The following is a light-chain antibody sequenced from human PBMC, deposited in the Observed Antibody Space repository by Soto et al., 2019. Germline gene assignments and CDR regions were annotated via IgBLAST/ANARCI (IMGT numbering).Light chain of an antibody. CDR1: QTVHNY. CDR2: DAV. Sequence: ESVLTQSPATLSLSPGERATLSCRASQTVHNYLAWYQQKPGQVPRLLIYDAVRRATGIPDRFSGSVSGTDFTLTINSLEPEDFAVYYCQQRSGWLTFGGGTRVDLK. V-gene: IGKV3-11*01. CDR3: QQRSGWLT. J-gene: IGKJ4*01.